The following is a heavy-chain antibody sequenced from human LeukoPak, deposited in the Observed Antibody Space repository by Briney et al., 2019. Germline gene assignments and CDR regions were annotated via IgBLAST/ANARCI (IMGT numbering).Heavy chain of an antibody. CDR1: GGSFSGYY. CDR2: INHSGST. J-gene: IGHJ5*02. V-gene: IGHV4-34*01. Sequence: SETLSLTCAVYGGSFSGYYWSWIRQPPGKGLEWIGEINHSGSTNYNPSLKSRVTISVDTSKNQFSLKLSSVTAADTAVYYCARGRTAQPGYNWFDPWGQGTLVTVSS. CDR3: ARGRTAQPGYNWFDP. D-gene: IGHD1-14*01.